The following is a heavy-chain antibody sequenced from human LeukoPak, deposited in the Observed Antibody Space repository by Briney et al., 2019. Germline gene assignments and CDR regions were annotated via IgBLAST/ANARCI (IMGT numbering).Heavy chain of an antibody. Sequence: SETLSLTCTVSGGSMSSYYWSWIRQPPGKGLEWIGYIYYSGSTNYNPSLKSRVTISVDTSKNQFSLKLSSVTAADTAVYYCARDGSEYSSGWYEVVCAFDIWGQGTMVTVSS. CDR3: ARDGSEYSSGWYEVVCAFDI. V-gene: IGHV4-59*01. J-gene: IGHJ3*02. CDR1: GGSMSSYY. D-gene: IGHD6-19*01. CDR2: IYYSGST.